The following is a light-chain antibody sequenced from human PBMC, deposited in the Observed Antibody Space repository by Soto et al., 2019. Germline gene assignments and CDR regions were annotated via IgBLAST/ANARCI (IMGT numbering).Light chain of an antibody. CDR1: QSVSTF. V-gene: IGKV3-11*01. J-gene: IGKJ1*01. CDR3: QQRSSWPRT. CDR2: DAS. Sequence: ELVLTQSPATLSLSPGGRATLSCRASQSVSTFLAWYQLKPGQAPRLLIYDASNRASGIPARFSGSGSGTDFTLTISSLEPEDFALYYCQQRSSWPRTFDQGTKVDIK.